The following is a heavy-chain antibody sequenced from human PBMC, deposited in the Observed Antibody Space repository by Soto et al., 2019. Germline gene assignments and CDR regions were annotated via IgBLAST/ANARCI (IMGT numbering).Heavy chain of an antibody. J-gene: IGHJ4*02. CDR1: GFTFRSYP. V-gene: IGHV3-30-3*02. Sequence: GGSLRLSGAASGFTFRSYPMHWVRQAPGKGLEWVAIVSYDGITKYADSVKGRFTISRDNSNNTLFLQMNSLRTEDTAVYYCTKEGLFWSGSFDSCGQGTLVTVSS. CDR2: VSYDGITK. D-gene: IGHD3-3*01. CDR3: TKEGLFWSGSFDS.